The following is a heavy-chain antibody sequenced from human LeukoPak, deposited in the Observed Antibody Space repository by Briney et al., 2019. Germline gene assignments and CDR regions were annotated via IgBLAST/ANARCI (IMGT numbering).Heavy chain of an antibody. D-gene: IGHD3-10*01. Sequence: GGSLRLSCAASGFTFTNYGMHWVRQAPGKGLEWVAIISYDGNNKFYAEFVKGRFTISRDNSKNTLYLQMYSLRAEDTAVYYCAKDLGDASGSYNYYYGMDVWGQGTTVTVSS. CDR1: GFTFTNYG. J-gene: IGHJ6*02. V-gene: IGHV3-30*18. CDR2: ISYDGNNK. CDR3: AKDLGDASGSYNYYYGMDV.